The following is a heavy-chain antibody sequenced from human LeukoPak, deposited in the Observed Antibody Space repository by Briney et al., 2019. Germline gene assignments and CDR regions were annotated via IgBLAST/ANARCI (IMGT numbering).Heavy chain of an antibody. CDR3: ARDFGGYSTSY. CDR2: IWYDGSNK. J-gene: IGHJ4*02. V-gene: IGHV3-33*01. Sequence: GGSLRLSCAASGFTFSSYGMHWVRQAPGKGLEWVAVIWYDGSNKYYADSVKGRFTIPRDNSKNTLYLQMNSLRAEDTAVYYCARDFGGYSTSYWGQGTLVTVSS. D-gene: IGHD6-13*01. CDR1: GFTFSSYG.